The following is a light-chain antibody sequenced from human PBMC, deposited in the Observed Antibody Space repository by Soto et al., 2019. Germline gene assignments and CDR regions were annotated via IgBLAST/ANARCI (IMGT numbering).Light chain of an antibody. CDR3: YSRASGTTYV. Sequence: QSALTQPASVSGSPGQSITIPCTGTSSDVGSYNLVSWFQQHPGKVPKLIIYEGTKRPSGVSDRFSGSKSGNTASLTISGLQAEDEADYYCYSRASGTTYVFGSGTKLTVL. CDR2: EGT. J-gene: IGLJ1*01. CDR1: SSDVGSYNL. V-gene: IGLV2-23*01.